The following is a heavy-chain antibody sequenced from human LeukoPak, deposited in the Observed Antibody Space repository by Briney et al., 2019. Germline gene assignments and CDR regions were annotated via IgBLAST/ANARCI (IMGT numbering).Heavy chain of an antibody. CDR3: ARAAPSVAGYNFGDY. D-gene: IGHD6-19*01. CDR2: ISAYNGNT. J-gene: IGHJ4*02. Sequence: ISAYNGNTNYAQKLQGRVTMTTDTSTSTAYMELRSLRSDDTAVYYCARAAPSVAGYNFGDYWGQGTLVTVSS. V-gene: IGHV1-18*01.